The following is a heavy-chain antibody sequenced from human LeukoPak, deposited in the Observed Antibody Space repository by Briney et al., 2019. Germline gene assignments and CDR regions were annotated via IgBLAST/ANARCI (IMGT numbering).Heavy chain of an antibody. Sequence: ASVKVSCKASGYTFSNYAISWVGQAPGQGLEWMGWINRNNGGTHYEQKFESRLTMTRDTSISTAYMELSSLRSDDTAVYYCARDLGHYYGSGSWTDPWGQGTLVTVSS. V-gene: IGHV1-2*02. CDR3: ARDLGHYYGSGSWTDP. D-gene: IGHD3-10*01. CDR2: INRNNGGT. J-gene: IGHJ5*02. CDR1: GYTFSNYA.